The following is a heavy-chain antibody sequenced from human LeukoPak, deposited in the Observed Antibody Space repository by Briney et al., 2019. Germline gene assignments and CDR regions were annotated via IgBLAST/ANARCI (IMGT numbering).Heavy chain of an antibody. J-gene: IGHJ3*02. CDR2: INSDGSAT. Sequence: GGSLRLSCAASGFTFNSYAISWVRQAPGKGLVWVARINSDGSATSHADSVKGRFTISRDNAKNTLYLQVNSLRAEDTAVYYCARDDFGIWGQGTMVTVSS. V-gene: IGHV3-74*01. CDR1: GFTFNSYA. CDR3: ARDDFGI.